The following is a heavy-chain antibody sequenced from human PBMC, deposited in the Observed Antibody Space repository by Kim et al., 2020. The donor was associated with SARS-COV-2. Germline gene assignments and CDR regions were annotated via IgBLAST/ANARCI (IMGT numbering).Heavy chain of an antibody. CDR3: ARDPGDTVLQNYFDY. Sequence: QKFQGGVTITRDTSAITAYMELSSLRSEDTAVYYCARDPGDTVLQNYFDYWGQGTLVTVSS. D-gene: IGHD4-17*01. J-gene: IGHJ4*02. V-gene: IGHV1-3*01.